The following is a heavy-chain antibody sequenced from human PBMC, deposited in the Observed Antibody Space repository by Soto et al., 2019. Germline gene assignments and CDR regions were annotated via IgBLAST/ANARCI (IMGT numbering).Heavy chain of an antibody. D-gene: IGHD4-17*01. V-gene: IGHV4-31*03. CDR1: GGSITRGGYY. Sequence: QVQLQESGPGLVKPSQTLSLTCTVSGGSITRGGYYWTWIRQFPGKGLEWLAHIYYSGNTYYNPSLKSRLSISQDTSTNQFSLSLTSVTAADTAVYYCARGAADYGNAFDIWGQGTLVTVSS. CDR2: IYYSGNT. CDR3: ARGAADYGNAFDI. J-gene: IGHJ3*02.